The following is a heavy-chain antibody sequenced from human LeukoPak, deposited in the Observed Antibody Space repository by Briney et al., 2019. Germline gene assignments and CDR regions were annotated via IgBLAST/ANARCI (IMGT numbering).Heavy chain of an antibody. Sequence: GGSLRLSCAASGFTFSSYSMNWVRQAPGKGLEWVSSISSSSSYIYYADSVKGRFTISRDNAKNSMYLQMNSLRAEDTAVYYWAGPLGNHYYYYMDVWGKGTTVTVSS. CDR3: AGPLGNHYYYYMDV. J-gene: IGHJ6*03. CDR1: GFTFSSYS. V-gene: IGHV3-21*01. CDR2: ISSSSSYI. D-gene: IGHD7-27*01.